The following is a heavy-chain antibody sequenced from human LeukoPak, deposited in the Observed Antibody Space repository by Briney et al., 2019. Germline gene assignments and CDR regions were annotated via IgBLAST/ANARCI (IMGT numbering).Heavy chain of an antibody. CDR3: AHFDWLDY. D-gene: IGHD3-9*01. CDR1: GFTFRDYG. Sequence: GGSLRLSCAASGFTFRDYGMHWVRQAPGKGLEWVAFIRYDGSDKYYPDSVKGRFTISRDNSKNTLYLQMMSLRPEDTAIYYCAHFDWLDYWGQGTLVTVSS. CDR2: IRYDGSDK. V-gene: IGHV3-30*02. J-gene: IGHJ4*02.